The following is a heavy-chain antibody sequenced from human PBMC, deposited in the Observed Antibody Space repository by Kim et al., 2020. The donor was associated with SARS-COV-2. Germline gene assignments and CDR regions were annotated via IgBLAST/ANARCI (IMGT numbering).Heavy chain of an antibody. CDR3: ATFHYDILNEYGMDV. CDR1: GYTFTSYG. Sequence: ASVKVSCKASGYTFTSYGISWVRQAPGQGLEWMGWISAYNGNTNYAQKLQGRVTMTTDTSTSTAYMELRSLRSDDTAVYYCATFHYDILNEYGMDVWGQGTTVTVSS. J-gene: IGHJ6*02. D-gene: IGHD3-9*01. V-gene: IGHV1-18*04. CDR2: ISAYNGNT.